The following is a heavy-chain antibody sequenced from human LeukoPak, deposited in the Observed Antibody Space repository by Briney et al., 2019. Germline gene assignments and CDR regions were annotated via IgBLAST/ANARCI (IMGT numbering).Heavy chain of an antibody. Sequence: SGTLSLTCAVPGGSISSSNWWSWVRQPPGKGLEWIGEIYHSGSTNYNPSPKSRVTISVDTSKNQFSLKLSSVTAADTAVYYCARDQQWLVRSWFDPWGQGTLVTVSS. D-gene: IGHD6-19*01. J-gene: IGHJ5*02. V-gene: IGHV4-4*02. CDR3: ARDQQWLVRSWFDP. CDR2: IYHSGST. CDR1: GGSISSSNW.